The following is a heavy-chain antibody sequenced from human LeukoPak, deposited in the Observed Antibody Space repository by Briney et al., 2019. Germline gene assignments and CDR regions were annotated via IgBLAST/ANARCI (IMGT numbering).Heavy chain of an antibody. CDR1: GGTFSSYA. V-gene: IGHV1-8*02. J-gene: IGHJ4*02. D-gene: IGHD3-22*01. CDR2: MNPNSGNT. Sequence: ASVKVSCKASGGTFSSYAISWVRQAPGQGLEWMGWMNPNSGNTGYAQKFQGRVTMTRNTSISTAYMELSSLRSEDTAVYYCARGYYDSRGSIVFGYWGQGTLVTVSS. CDR3: ARGYYDSRGSIVFGY.